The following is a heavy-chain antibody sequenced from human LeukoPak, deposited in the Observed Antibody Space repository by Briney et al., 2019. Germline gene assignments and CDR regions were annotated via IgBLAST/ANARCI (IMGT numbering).Heavy chain of an antibody. V-gene: IGHV4-59*01. CDR3: ARAEGGSYYLGYFDY. J-gene: IGHJ4*02. Sequence: SETLSLTCTVSGDSISNSYWGWIRQPPGKGLEWIGYIYYSGSSNYNPSLKSRVTISVDTSKNQFSLKLSSVTAADTAVYYCARAEGGSYYLGYFDYWGQGTLVTVSS. CDR2: IYYSGSS. CDR1: GDSISNSY. D-gene: IGHD1-26*01.